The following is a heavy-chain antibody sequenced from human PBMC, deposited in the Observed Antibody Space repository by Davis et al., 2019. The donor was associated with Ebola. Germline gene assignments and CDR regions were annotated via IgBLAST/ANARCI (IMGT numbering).Heavy chain of an antibody. V-gene: IGHV3-7*01. J-gene: IGHJ6*02. Sequence: GESLKISCAASGFTFSSYWMSWVRQAPGKGLEWVANIKQDGSEKYYVDSVKGRFTISRDNAKNSLYLQMNSLRAEDTAVYYCARDDYGDPMRFYYYGMDVWGQGTTVTASS. CDR1: GFTFSSYW. D-gene: IGHD4-17*01. CDR3: ARDDYGDPMRFYYYGMDV. CDR2: IKQDGSEK.